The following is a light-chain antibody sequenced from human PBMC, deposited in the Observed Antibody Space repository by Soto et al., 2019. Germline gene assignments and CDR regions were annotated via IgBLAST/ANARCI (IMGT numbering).Light chain of an antibody. Sequence: QSALTQPPSASGTPGQRVTISCSGSSSNIGSNYVYWYQQLPGTAPKLLIYMNNQRPSGVPDRFSGSKSGTSASLAISGLLSEDEADYYCAAWYDSLSGLVVFGGGTKVTVL. V-gene: IGLV1-47*01. CDR3: AAWYDSLSGLVV. J-gene: IGLJ2*01. CDR2: MNN. CDR1: SSNIGSNY.